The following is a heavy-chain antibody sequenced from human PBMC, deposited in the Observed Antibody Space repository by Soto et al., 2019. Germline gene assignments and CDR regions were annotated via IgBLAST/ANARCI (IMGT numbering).Heavy chain of an antibody. CDR2: ISSGSSTI. D-gene: IGHD6-13*01. V-gene: IGHV3-48*01. CDR3: PRDFRIAAEGTSFFADY. J-gene: IGHJ4*02. Sequence: PGGSLRLSCAASGFIFSTYSMNWVRQAPGKGLEWVSYISSGSSTIYYADSVKGRFTISRDNAKNSLSLQMNGLRAEDTAVYYCPRDFRIAAEGTSFFADYWGQGTLVPVSX. CDR1: GFIFSTYS.